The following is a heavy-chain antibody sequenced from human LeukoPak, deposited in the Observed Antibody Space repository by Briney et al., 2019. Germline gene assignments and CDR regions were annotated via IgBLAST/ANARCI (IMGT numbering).Heavy chain of an antibody. D-gene: IGHD3-10*01. V-gene: IGHV3-30*18. CDR2: ISYDGNNQ. Sequence: GGSLRLSCAASGFTFSTFGMHWVRQAPGTGLEWVAVISYDGNNQYYSDSVKGRFTISRDNSKDTLYLQMNSLRPEDTALYYCAKEHMLRGVIYWFDPWGQGTLVTVSS. CDR3: AKEHMLRGVIYWFDP. J-gene: IGHJ5*02. CDR1: GFTFSTFG.